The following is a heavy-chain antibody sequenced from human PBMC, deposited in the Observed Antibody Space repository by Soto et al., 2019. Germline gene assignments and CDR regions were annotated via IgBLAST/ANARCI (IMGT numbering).Heavy chain of an antibody. J-gene: IGHJ4*02. CDR3: APDGDYLLDY. D-gene: IGHD4-17*01. Sequence: GGSLRLSCAASGFTFSSYGMHWVRQAPGKGLEWVAVISYDGSNKYYADSVKGRFTISRDNSKNTLYLQMNSLRAEDTAVYYCAPDGDYLLDYWGQGTLVTVSS. V-gene: IGHV3-30*03. CDR2: ISYDGSNK. CDR1: GFTFSSYG.